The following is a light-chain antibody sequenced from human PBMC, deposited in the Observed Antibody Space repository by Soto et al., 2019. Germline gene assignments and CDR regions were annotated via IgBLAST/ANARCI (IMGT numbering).Light chain of an antibody. Sequence: EIVLTQSPGTLSVSPGERATLSCRARQSFSGSYLAWYQQKPGQSPRLLIYGASSRDTGIPDRFSGSGSGTDFTLTISRLEPEDFAVYYCQQYGTRPWTFGQGTKVEIK. CDR1: QSFSGSY. CDR2: GAS. V-gene: IGKV3-20*01. J-gene: IGKJ1*01. CDR3: QQYGTRPWT.